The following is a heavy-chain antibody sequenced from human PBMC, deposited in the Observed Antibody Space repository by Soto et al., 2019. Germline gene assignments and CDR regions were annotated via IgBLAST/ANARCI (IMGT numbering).Heavy chain of an antibody. Sequence: GGSLRLSCAASGYTFSSYGMHWVRQAPGKGLEWVAVISYDGSNKYYADSVKGRFTISRDNSKNTLYLQMNSLRAEDTAVYYCAKEVGDIWGQGTMVTVSS. CDR1: GYTFSSYG. CDR3: AKEVGDI. V-gene: IGHV3-30*18. J-gene: IGHJ3*02. CDR2: ISYDGSNK.